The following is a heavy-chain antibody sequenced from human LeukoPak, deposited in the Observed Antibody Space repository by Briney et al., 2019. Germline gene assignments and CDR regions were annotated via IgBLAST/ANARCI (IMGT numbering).Heavy chain of an antibody. D-gene: IGHD3-10*01. Sequence: GGSLRLSCAASGFTFNIYGMHWVRQAPGKGLEWVAGISYDEMYQYYADSVKGRFTISRDNSKNTLFLQMSSLRAEDTAIYYCAKDRDYYGSGSDYWGQGTLVTASS. CDR2: ISYDEMYQ. CDR1: GFTFNIYG. V-gene: IGHV3-30*18. J-gene: IGHJ4*02. CDR3: AKDRDYYGSGSDY.